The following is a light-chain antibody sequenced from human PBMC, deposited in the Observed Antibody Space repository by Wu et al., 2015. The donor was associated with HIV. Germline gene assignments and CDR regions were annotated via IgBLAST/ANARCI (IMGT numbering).Light chain of an antibody. CDR1: QSISSY. Sequence: DIQMTQSPSSLSASVGDRVTITCRASQSISSYLNWYQQKPGKAPKLLIYAASSLQSGVPSRFSGSGSGTDFTLTISSLQPEDFATYYCQQSYTYPSSFGQGPSWRSN. J-gene: IGKJ2*03. V-gene: IGKV1-39*01. CDR2: AAS. CDR3: QQSYTYPSS.